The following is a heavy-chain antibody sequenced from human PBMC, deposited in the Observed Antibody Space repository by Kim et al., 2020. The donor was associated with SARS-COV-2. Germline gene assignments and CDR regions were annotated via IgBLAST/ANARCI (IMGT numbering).Heavy chain of an antibody. D-gene: IGHD4-17*01. J-gene: IGHJ5*02. CDR2: IYYSGST. Sequence: SETLSLTCTVSGGSISSYYWSWIRQPPGKGLEWIGYIYYSGSTNYNPSLKSRVTISVDTSKNQFSLKLSSVTAADTAVYYCARTYYGDYDHWFDPWGQGTLVTVSS. V-gene: IGHV4-59*01. CDR1: GGSISSYY. CDR3: ARTYYGDYDHWFDP.